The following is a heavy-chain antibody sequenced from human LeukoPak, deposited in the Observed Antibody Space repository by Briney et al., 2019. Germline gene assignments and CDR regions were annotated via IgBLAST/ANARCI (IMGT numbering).Heavy chain of an antibody. CDR1: GYSFTNYW. J-gene: IGHJ3*02. V-gene: IGHV5-51*01. Sequence: GESLQISCKGSGYSFTNYWIAWVRQMPGKGLEWMGIIYPGDSDTRYRPSFQAQVTISADKSISTAYLQWSSLKASDTAMYYCAKAPRIAVADAFDIWGQGTMVTVSS. CDR3: AKAPRIAVADAFDI. CDR2: IYPGDSDT. D-gene: IGHD6-19*01.